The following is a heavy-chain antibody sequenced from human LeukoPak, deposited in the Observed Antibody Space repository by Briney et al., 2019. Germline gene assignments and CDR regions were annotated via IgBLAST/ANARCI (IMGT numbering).Heavy chain of an antibody. J-gene: IGHJ4*02. CDR3: ARARIAAPLLDY. CDR1: GFTFNSDG. D-gene: IGHD6-13*01. V-gene: IGHV3-48*03. Sequence: PGRSLRLSCAASGFTFNSDGIHWVRQTPGKGLEWVSHISDHGKSRNYVDSVKGRFTISRDNAKNSLYLQMNSLRVEDTAVYFCARARIAAPLLDYWGQGTLVTVSS. CDR2: ISDHGKSR.